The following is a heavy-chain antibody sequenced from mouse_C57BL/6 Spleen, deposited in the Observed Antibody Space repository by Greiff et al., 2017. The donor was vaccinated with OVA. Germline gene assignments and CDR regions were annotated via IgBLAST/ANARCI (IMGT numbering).Heavy chain of an antibody. Sequence: EVQLVESGGGLVKPGGSLKLSCAASGFTFSDYGMHWVRQAPAKGLEWVAYISSGSSTIYYADTVKGRFTISRDNAKNTLFLHMTSLRSEDTAMYYCARSGFDYWGQGTTLTVSS. V-gene: IGHV5-17*01. CDR2: ISSGSSTI. CDR1: GFTFSDYG. CDR3: ARSGFDY. D-gene: IGHD4-1*01. J-gene: IGHJ2*01.